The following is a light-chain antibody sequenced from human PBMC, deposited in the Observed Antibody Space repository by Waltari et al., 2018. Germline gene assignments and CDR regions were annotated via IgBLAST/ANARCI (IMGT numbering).Light chain of an antibody. J-gene: IGLJ3*02. CDR1: TSDVGIYDY. CDR3: GSCAGSKILL. V-gene: IGLV2-8*01. CDR2: AVT. Sequence: QPPLTQPPSASGSPGQSLTIXGTGTTSDVGIYDYVSWYQHRPAKAPKHIIYAVTERPAGLSDRFSGSKSGTPATLTVFGLQAEDDGTHYCGSCAGSKILLFGGGTELTVL.